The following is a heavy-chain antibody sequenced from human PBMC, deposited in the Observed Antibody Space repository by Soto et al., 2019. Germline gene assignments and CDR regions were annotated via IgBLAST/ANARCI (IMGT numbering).Heavy chain of an antibody. D-gene: IGHD5-18*01. J-gene: IGHJ5*02. CDR3: ARHVDKSMVKRWFDP. Sequence: EVQLVESGGGLVQPGGSLRLSCGASGYTFVSYSMNWVRQAPGKGLEWASYISSKSGTIYYADYVKGRFAISRDNAKNSLYLQMHSLRDEDTAIYYCARHVDKSMVKRWFDPWGQGTLVTVSS. V-gene: IGHV3-48*02. CDR2: ISSKSGTI. CDR1: GYTFVSYS.